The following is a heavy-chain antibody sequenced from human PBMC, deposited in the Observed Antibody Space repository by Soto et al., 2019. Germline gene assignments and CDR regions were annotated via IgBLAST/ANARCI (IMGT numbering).Heavy chain of an antibody. V-gene: IGHV3-7*01. J-gene: IGHJ5*02. CDR1: GFTFSSYW. CDR3: ARVVGLAAAGRHWFDP. D-gene: IGHD6-13*01. Sequence: GGSLRLSCAASGFTFSSYWMSWVRQAPGKGLEWVANIKQDGSEKYYVDSVKGRFTISRDNAKNSLYLQMNSLRAEDTAVYYCARVVGLAAAGRHWFDPWGQGTLVTVSS. CDR2: IKQDGSEK.